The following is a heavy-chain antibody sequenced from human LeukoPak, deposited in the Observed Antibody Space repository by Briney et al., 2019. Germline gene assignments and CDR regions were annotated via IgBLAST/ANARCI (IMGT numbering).Heavy chain of an antibody. D-gene: IGHD2-8*01. CDR3: ARLQFLGVGDY. CDR1: GGSISSSSFY. J-gene: IGHJ4*02. V-gene: IGHV4-39*01. CDR2: VYYSGST. Sequence: KPSETLSLTCTVSGGSISSSSFYWGWIRQTPGKGLEWIGSVYYSGSTYYNPSLKSRVTISVDTSKNQFSLKLSSVTAADTAVYYCARLQFLGVGDYWGQGTLVTVSS.